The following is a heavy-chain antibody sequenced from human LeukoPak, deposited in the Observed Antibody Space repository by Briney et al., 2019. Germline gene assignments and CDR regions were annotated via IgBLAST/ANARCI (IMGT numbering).Heavy chain of an antibody. Sequence: SQTLSLTCAISGDSVSSNSVTWNWIRQSPSRGLEWLGRTYYRSTWYNDYAVSVRGRITVNPDTSKNQFSLQLNSVTPEDTAVYYCARDDWGHLFDFWGQGILVTVSS. CDR3: ARDDWGHLFDF. CDR2: TYYRSTWYN. CDR1: GDSVSSNSVT. D-gene: IGHD7-27*01. J-gene: IGHJ4*02. V-gene: IGHV6-1*01.